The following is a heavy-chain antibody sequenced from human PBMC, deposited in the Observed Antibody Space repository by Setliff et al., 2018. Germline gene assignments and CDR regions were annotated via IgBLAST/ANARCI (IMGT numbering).Heavy chain of an antibody. J-gene: IGHJ4*02. Sequence: SETLSLTCTVSGESIRSNNWWNWVRQPPGKGLEWIGDIYQSGTTNYNPSLKSRVTISADASKNQFSLKLKSVTAADTAVYYCARAPGRNIRGDYWGQGALVTVSS. CDR3: ARAPGRNIRGDY. V-gene: IGHV4-4*02. CDR1: GESIRSNNW. D-gene: IGHD3-10*01. CDR2: IYQSGTT.